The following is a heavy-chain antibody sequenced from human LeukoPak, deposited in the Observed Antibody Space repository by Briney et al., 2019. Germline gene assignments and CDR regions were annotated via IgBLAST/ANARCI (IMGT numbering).Heavy chain of an antibody. CDR2: IWYDGTKK. CDR3: AKDRGYSYGYFDY. V-gene: IGHV3-30*02. CDR1: GFTFSTYG. D-gene: IGHD5-18*01. J-gene: IGHJ4*02. Sequence: GGSLRLSCAASGFTFSTYGMHWVRRAPGKGLEWVAVIWYDGTKKYYADSVKGRFTISRDNSNNTVYLQMDSLRAEDTAVYYCAKDRGYSYGYFDYWGQGTLVTVSS.